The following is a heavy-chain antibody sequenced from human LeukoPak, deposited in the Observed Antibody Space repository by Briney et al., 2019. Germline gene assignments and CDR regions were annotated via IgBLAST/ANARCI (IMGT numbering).Heavy chain of an antibody. J-gene: IGHJ4*02. D-gene: IGHD4-17*01. V-gene: IGHV3-33*01. Sequence: GGFLRLSCAASGFTFSSYGMHWVRQARGKGLEWVAVIWYDGSNKYYADSVKGRFTISRDNSKNTLYLQMNSLRAEDTAVYYCARDNYGDYSYFDYWGQGTLVTVSS. CDR2: IWYDGSNK. CDR3: ARDNYGDYSYFDY. CDR1: GFTFSSYG.